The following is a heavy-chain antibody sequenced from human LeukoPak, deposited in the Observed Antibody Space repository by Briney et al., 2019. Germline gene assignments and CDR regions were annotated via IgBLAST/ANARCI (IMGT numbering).Heavy chain of an antibody. CDR1: GFTFSDYY. Sequence: GGSLRLSCAASGFTFSDYYMSWIRQAPGKGLEWVSYISSSGSTIYHADSVKGRFTISRDNAKNSLYLQMNSLRAEDTAVYYCARDPTEMATAYFDYWGQGTLVTVSS. CDR2: ISSSGSTI. D-gene: IGHD5-24*01. CDR3: ARDPTEMATAYFDY. V-gene: IGHV3-11*04. J-gene: IGHJ4*02.